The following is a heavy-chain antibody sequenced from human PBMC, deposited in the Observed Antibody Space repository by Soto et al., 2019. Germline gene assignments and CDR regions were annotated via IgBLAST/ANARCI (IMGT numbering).Heavy chain of an antibody. J-gene: IGHJ4*02. Sequence: WWCXRLSGSSGVLTFISYCSHWFRQAPGKGLELVAVISYDGSNKYYADSVKGRFTISRHNSKKTMYLQMNSLRAEDTAVYYCAKDYRVTYYYDSSTEYWGQGTLV. CDR2: ISYDGSNK. CDR3: AKDYRVTYYYDSSTEY. D-gene: IGHD3-22*01. CDR1: VLTFISYC. V-gene: IGHV3-30*18.